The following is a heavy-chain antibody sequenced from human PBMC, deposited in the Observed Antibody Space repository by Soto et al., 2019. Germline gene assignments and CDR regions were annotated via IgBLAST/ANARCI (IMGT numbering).Heavy chain of an antibody. CDR1: GGTFSNYA. CDR2: IVPIFGTT. Sequence: QVQLVQSGAEVKKPGSSVKVSCKVSGGTFSNYAIDWVRLAPGHGLEWMGGIVPIFGTTYYTQKFQGRATIIADDSTTTAYSERSSLRSEDTAIYYCARVEALAGLYNCHGLDVWGQGTAVTVSS. D-gene: IGHD3-9*01. J-gene: IGHJ6*02. CDR3: ARVEALAGLYNCHGLDV. V-gene: IGHV1-69*12.